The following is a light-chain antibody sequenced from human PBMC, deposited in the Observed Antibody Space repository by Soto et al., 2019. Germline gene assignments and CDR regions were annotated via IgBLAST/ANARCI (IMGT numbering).Light chain of an antibody. Sequence: QSALTQPASVSGSPGQSITISCTGTSSDVGGYNYVSWYQQHPGKAPKLMIYEVSNRPSGVPNRFSGSKSGNTASLTISGLQAEDEADYYCSSYTSSSTLVVFGGGTKVTVL. V-gene: IGLV2-14*01. J-gene: IGLJ2*01. CDR1: SSDVGGYNY. CDR3: SSYTSSSTLVV. CDR2: EVS.